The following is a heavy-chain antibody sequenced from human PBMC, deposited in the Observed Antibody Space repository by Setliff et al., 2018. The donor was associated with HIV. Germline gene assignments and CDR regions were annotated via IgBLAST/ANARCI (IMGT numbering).Heavy chain of an antibody. J-gene: IGHJ6*03. Sequence: GASVKVSCKASGGTFSSFGISWVRQAPGQGLEWMGGIIPRFGTANYAQKFQGRVTITADEPTSTAYMELSSLRSDDTAVYYCARGWICGGGSCYPHYYYYMDVWGKGTTVTVSS. V-gene: IGHV1-69*13. CDR3: ARGWICGGGSCYPHYYYYMDV. CDR1: GGTFSSFG. D-gene: IGHD2-15*01. CDR2: IIPRFGTA.